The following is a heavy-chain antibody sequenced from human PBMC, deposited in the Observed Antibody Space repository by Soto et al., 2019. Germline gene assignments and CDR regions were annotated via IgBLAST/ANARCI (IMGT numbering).Heavy chain of an antibody. CDR3: ARDLAYFDS. J-gene: IGHJ4*02. Sequence: KTSETLSLTCTVSGGSFKSGSYSWSWIRQPPGKGLEWIGYVYHTGRTSYNPSLKSRVSISMDTSKNQFSLNLDSVTAADTAVYFCARDLAYFDSWGQGTLVTVSS. CDR1: GGSFKSGSYS. CDR2: VYHTGRT. V-gene: IGHV4-61*01.